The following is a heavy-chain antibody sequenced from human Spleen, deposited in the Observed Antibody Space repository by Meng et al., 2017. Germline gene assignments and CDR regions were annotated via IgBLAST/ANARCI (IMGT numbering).Heavy chain of an antibody. CDR2: ISSSSSYI. V-gene: IGHV3-21*01. Sequence: GGSLRLSCAASGFTFSSYSMNWVRQAPGKGLEWVSSISSSSSYIYYADSVKGRFTISRDNAKNSLYLQMNSLRAEDTAVYYCARGQDIVVVVAATVYYYYGMDVWGQGTTVTVSS. J-gene: IGHJ6*02. CDR1: GFTFSSYS. D-gene: IGHD2-15*01. CDR3: ARGQDIVVVVAATVYYYYGMDV.